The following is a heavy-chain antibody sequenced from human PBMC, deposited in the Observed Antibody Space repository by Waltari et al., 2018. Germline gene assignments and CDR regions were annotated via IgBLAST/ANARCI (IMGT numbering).Heavy chain of an antibody. CDR2: IYYGGST. CDR1: GGSISSHY. V-gene: IGHV4-59*11. Sequence: QVQLQESGPGLVKPSETLSLTCTVSGGSISSHYWSWIRQPPGKGLEWIGYIYYGGSTNNNPPLKSRVTKSVDTSKNQFSLKLSSVTAADTAVYYCARDDKGVGYGMDVWGQGTTVTVSS. D-gene: IGHD3-10*01. J-gene: IGHJ6*02. CDR3: ARDDKGVGYGMDV.